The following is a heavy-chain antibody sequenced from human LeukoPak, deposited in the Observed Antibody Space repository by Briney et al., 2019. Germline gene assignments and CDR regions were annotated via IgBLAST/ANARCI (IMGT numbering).Heavy chain of an antibody. CDR2: ISYRSNI. V-gene: IGHV3-21*01. J-gene: IGHJ4*02. CDR1: GFTFSSSW. D-gene: IGHD2-8*01. CDR3: AGRYCSNGLCPFDY. Sequence: GGSLRLSCVASGFTFSSSWMSWVRQAPGKGLEWVSSISYRSNIYYADSVKGRFTISRDNAQNSLYLQMNGLRAEDTAVYYCAGRYCSNGLCPFDYWGQGILVTVSS.